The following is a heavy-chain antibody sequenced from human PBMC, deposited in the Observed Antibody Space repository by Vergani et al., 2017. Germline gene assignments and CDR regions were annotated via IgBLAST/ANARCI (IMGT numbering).Heavy chain of an antibody. D-gene: IGHD2-15*01. J-gene: IGHJ4*02. CDR1: GFTFSDHY. CDR3: TTGGDGIFRIHY. V-gene: IGHV3-15*01. CDR2: IKSKTDGGTT. Sequence: EVQLVESGGGLVQPGGSLRLSCAASGFTFSDHYMDWVRQAPGKGPEWVGRIKSKTDGGTTDYAAPVKGRFTISRDDSKNTLYLQMNSLKTEDTAVYYCTTGGDGIFRIHYWGQGTLVTVSS.